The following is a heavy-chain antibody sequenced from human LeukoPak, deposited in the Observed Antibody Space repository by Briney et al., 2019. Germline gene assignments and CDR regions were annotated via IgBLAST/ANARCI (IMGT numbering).Heavy chain of an antibody. J-gene: IGHJ5*02. D-gene: IGHD1-26*01. CDR3: ARDLGSSNSYYNWFDP. CDR1: GFTFSAYW. CDR2: IKRDGSEK. Sequence: GGSLRLSCAASGFTFSAYWMSWVRQAPGKGLGWVANIKRDGSEKYYVDSVEGRFTISRDNAKNSLYLQMNSLRAEDTAVYYCARDLGSSNSYYNWFDPWGQGTLVTVSS. V-gene: IGHV3-7*01.